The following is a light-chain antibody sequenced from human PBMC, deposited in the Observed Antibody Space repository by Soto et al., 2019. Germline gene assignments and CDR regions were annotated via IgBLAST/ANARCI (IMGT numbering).Light chain of an antibody. CDR3: RQYGSSSWT. CDR2: GAS. Sequence: EVVLTQSPGTLSLSPGKRATLSCRASQSISSSYLAWYQQRPGQAPRLLIYGASSRATGIPDRFSGSGSGTEFTLTISRLEPEDFAVYYCRQYGSSSWTFGQGTKVEIK. CDR1: QSISSSY. V-gene: IGKV3-20*01. J-gene: IGKJ1*01.